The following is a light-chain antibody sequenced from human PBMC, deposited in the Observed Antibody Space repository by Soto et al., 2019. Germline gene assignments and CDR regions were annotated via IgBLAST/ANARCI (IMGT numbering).Light chain of an antibody. Sequence: AIQLTQSPSSLSASVGDRVTITCRASQGISSALAWYQQKPGKAPKLLIYDASSLESGVPPRFSGSGSGTDFTLTISTLQPEDFATYNCLNFNRYPRSFGGGTKVEIK. CDR3: LNFNRYPRS. J-gene: IGKJ4*01. V-gene: IGKV1-13*02. CDR2: DAS. CDR1: QGISSA.